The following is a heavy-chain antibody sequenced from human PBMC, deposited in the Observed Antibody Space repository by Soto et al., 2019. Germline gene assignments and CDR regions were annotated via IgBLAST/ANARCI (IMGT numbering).Heavy chain of an antibody. Sequence: QVQLVQSGAEVKKPGSSVKVSCKASGGTFSSYTISWVRQAPGQGLEWMGRIIPILGIANYAQKFQGRVTITADKSTSTAYRELSSLKSEDRAVNYGAGCGMITFGDSSWFDPWGQGTLVTVSS. CDR1: GGTFSSYT. D-gene: IGHD3-16*01. CDR3: AGCGMITFGDSSWFDP. CDR2: IIPILGIA. J-gene: IGHJ5*02. V-gene: IGHV1-69*02.